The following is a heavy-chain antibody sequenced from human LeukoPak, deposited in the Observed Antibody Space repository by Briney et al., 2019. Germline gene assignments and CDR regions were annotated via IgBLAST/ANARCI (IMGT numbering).Heavy chain of an antibody. V-gene: IGHV3-23*01. Sequence: GGSLRLSCAASEFTFSTYAMSWVRQAPGKGLEWVSAISGTGGSTYYADSVKGRFTISRDNSKNTLYLQMNSLRAEDTAVYYCAREGFVAAAGPKQHWGQGTLVTVSS. CDR3: AREGFVAAAGPKQH. J-gene: IGHJ1*01. CDR1: EFTFSTYA. CDR2: ISGTGGST. D-gene: IGHD6-13*01.